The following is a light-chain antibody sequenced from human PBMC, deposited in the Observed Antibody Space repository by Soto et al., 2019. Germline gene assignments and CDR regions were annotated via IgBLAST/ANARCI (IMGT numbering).Light chain of an antibody. Sequence: DIQMTQSPSSLSASVGDRVTITCRASQSISGWLAWYQQKPGKAPKLLIHEASSLESGVPSTFSGSGSGTEFALTISSLQPDDFAIYYCQQYNGHSWTFGQGTKVDIK. V-gene: IGKV1-5*03. CDR3: QQYNGHSWT. J-gene: IGKJ1*01. CDR1: QSISGW. CDR2: EAS.